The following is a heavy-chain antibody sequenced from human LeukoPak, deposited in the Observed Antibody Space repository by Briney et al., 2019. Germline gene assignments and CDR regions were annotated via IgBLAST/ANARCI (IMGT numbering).Heavy chain of an antibody. J-gene: IGHJ4*02. CDR1: GGSISGSSYY. Sequence: PSETLSLTCTVSGGSISGSSYYWGWIRQPPGKGLEWIGSIYYSGSTYYNPSLKSRVTISVDTSKNQFSLKLSSVTAADTAVYYCARQSKATGTTFDYRGQGTLVTVSS. CDR3: ARQSKATGTTFDY. D-gene: IGHD1-1*01. CDR2: IYYSGST. V-gene: IGHV4-39*01.